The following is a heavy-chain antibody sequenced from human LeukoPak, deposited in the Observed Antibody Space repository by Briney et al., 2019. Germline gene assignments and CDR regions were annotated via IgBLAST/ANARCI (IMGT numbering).Heavy chain of an antibody. J-gene: IGHJ4*02. CDR2: ISGSGGST. CDR3: AKVPSPYYYDSSGYYYPYYFDY. D-gene: IGHD3-22*01. V-gene: IGHV3-23*01. CDR1: GFTFSSYS. Sequence: PGGSLRLSCAASGFTFSSYSMNWVRQAPGKGLEWVSAISGSGGSTYYADSVKGRFTISRDNSKNTLYLQMNSLRAEDTAVYYCAKVPSPYYYDSSGYYYPYYFDYWGQGTLVTVSS.